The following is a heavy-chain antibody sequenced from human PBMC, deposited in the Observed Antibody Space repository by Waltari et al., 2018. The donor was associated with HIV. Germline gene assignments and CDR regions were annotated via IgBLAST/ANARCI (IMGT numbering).Heavy chain of an antibody. CDR2: ISAYNRIT. CDR1: GSRLTSYS. V-gene: IGHV1-18*01. Sequence: VHLVQSGEEVKNPGAPGQVPCAPPGSRLTSYSFNWVRQAPGQGREWMGWISAYNRITKYAEKVQSRVTITTDTSTNTVYMEIRSLRSDDTAVYFCARGNSMLRMAELDYWGQGTLVTVSS. CDR3: ARGNSMLRMAELDY. J-gene: IGHJ4*02. D-gene: IGHD3-10*02.